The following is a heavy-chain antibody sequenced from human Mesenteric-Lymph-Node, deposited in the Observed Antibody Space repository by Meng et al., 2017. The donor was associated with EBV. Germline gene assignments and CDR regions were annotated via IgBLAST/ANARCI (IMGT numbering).Heavy chain of an antibody. CDR1: RVPFSTFA. Sequence: GAGMKKAWFSVNGSCKTSRVPFSTFAISWVRQAPGQGLEWVGIFPPILDITNYAQRFRGRVTISADASTSTTYLEFSSLKSEDTAMYYCATYHSDSSGPMDYWGQGTLVTVSS. J-gene: IGHJ4*02. CDR3: ATYHSDSSGPMDY. D-gene: IGHD3-22*01. V-gene: IGHV1-69*15. CDR2: FPPILDIT.